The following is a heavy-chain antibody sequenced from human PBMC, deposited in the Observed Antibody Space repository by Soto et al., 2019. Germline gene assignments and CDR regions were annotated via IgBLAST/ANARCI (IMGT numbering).Heavy chain of an antibody. Sequence: QVRLVQSGAEVKKPGASVKVSCKASGYTFTSYAMHWVRQAPGQRLEWMGWINAGNGNTKYSQKFQGRATITRDTSASTAYMELSSLRPEDTAVYYCARAGAVPAAGLGYMDGWGKGTPVTGSS. CDR2: INAGNGNT. D-gene: IGHD2-2*01. V-gene: IGHV1-3*01. CDR1: GYTFTSYA. CDR3: ARAGAVPAAGLGYMDG. J-gene: IGHJ6*03.